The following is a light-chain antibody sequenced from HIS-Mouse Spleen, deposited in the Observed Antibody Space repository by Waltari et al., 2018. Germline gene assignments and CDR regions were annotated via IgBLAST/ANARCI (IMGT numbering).Light chain of an antibody. CDR1: PSVLSSPNNDNY. Sequence: DIVMTQSPDSLAVSLGERATINCKSSPSVLSSPNNDNYLAWYQQKPGQPPKLLIYWASTRESGVPDRFSGSGSGTDFTLTISSLQAEDVAVYYCQQYYSTPFTFGPGTKVDIK. V-gene: IGKV4-1*01. CDR3: QQYYSTPFT. J-gene: IGKJ3*01. CDR2: WAS.